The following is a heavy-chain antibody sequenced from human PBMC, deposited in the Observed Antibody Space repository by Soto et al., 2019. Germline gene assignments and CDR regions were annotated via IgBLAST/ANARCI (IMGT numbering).Heavy chain of an antibody. CDR1: GYTFTTYG. V-gene: IGHV1-18*01. D-gene: IGHD4-4*01. Sequence: QVQLVQSGPEVKKPGASVKVSCKASGYTFTTYGISWVRQAPGQGLEWTGWINNYNGNTTYAQRFEGRFIGTTDTYTSTAYVELTNLRSNDTAVYYCAKVAVSGDYSSHLYHWGQGTLVAVSS. CDR3: AKVAVSGDYSSHLYH. J-gene: IGHJ4*02. CDR2: INNYNGNT.